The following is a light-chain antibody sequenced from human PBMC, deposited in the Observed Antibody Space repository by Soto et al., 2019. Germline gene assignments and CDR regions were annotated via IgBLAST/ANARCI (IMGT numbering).Light chain of an antibody. J-gene: IGKJ2*01. CDR2: EGS. CDR3: QQYKTYSPYT. CDR1: QSITTW. Sequence: DIQMTQSPSTLSASVGDRVTITYRASQSITTWLAWYQQKPGKAPRLLIYEGSTLQSGVPSRFSGTGSGTEFTLTISGLQPDDFATYYCQQYKTYSPYTFGQGTKVDI. V-gene: IGKV1-5*01.